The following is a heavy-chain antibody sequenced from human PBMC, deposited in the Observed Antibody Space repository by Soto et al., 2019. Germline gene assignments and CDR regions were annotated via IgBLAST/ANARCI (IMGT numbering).Heavy chain of an antibody. J-gene: IGHJ6*03. CDR3: ARSGVVVVPAAMGSYYYYYMDV. Sequence: GESLKISCKASGYSFSIYWIGWVRQATGQGLEWMGWMNPNSGNTGYAQKFQGRVTMTRNTSISTAYMELSSLRSEDTAVYYCARSGVVVVPAAMGSYYYYYMDVWGKGTTVTVSS. D-gene: IGHD2-2*01. CDR2: MNPNSGNT. CDR1: GYSFSIYW. V-gene: IGHV1-8*02.